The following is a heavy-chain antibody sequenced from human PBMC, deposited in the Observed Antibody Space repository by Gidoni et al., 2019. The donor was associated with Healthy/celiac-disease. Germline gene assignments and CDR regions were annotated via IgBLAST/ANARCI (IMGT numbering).Heavy chain of an antibody. CDR2: ISSSSSNI. CDR1: GFTFSSYS. D-gene: IGHD3-10*01. Sequence: EVQLVESGGGLVKPGRSLRLSCAASGFTFSSYSMNWVRQAPGKGLEWVSSISSSSSNIYYADSVKGRFTISRDNAKNSLYLQMNSLRAEDTAVYYCARDLGGLLWFGESEAFDIWGQGTMVTVSS. J-gene: IGHJ3*02. V-gene: IGHV3-21*01. CDR3: ARDLGGLLWFGESEAFDI.